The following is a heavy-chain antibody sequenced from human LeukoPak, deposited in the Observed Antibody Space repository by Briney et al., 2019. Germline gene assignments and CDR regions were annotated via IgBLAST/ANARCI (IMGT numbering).Heavy chain of an antibody. CDR3: ARTSAGITMVRGVLGWFDP. CDR1: GGSISGYY. CDR2: IYYSGST. Sequence: SETLSLTCTVSGGSISGYYWSWIRQPPGKGLEWIGYIYYSGSTNYNPSLKSRVTISVDTSKNQFSLKLSSVTAADTAVYYCARTSAGITMVRGVLGWFDPWGQGTLVTVSS. D-gene: IGHD3-10*01. J-gene: IGHJ5*02. V-gene: IGHV4-59*01.